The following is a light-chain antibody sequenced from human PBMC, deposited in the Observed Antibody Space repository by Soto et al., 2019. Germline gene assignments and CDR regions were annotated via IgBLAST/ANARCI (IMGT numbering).Light chain of an antibody. CDR2: RNN. CDR1: TSNIGSKY. Sequence: QSVLTQPPSASGPPGQRVAIPCSGSTSNIGSKYVYWYQQLPGTAPKLLIYRNNQRPSGVPDRFSGSNSGTSASLAISGLWSEDEADYYCAAWDGGLSGWVFGGGTKLTVL. CDR3: AAWDGGLSGWV. V-gene: IGLV1-47*03. J-gene: IGLJ3*02.